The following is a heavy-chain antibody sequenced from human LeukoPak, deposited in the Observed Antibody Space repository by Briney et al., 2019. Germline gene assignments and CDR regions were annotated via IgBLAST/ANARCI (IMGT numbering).Heavy chain of an antibody. D-gene: IGHD2-15*01. Sequence: PSQTLSLTCTVSGGSISSGDYYWGWIPQPPGKGLEWIGNIYYSGSTYYNPSLKSRVTISVDTSKNQFSLKRSCVSAAETAVYCCAREPENGRGPFDPWGQGTLVTVSS. CDR3: AREPENGRGPFDP. V-gene: IGHV4-30-4*08. CDR1: GGSISSGDYY. J-gene: IGHJ5*02. CDR2: IYYSGST.